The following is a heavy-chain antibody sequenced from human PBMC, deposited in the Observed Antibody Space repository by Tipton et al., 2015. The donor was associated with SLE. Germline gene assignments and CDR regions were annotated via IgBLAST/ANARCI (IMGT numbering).Heavy chain of an antibody. CDR1: GGSISSYY. CDR2: FYYSGST. J-gene: IGHJ4*02. CDR3: ARDRTYFDY. D-gene: IGHD3/OR15-3a*01. V-gene: IGHV4-59*12. Sequence: TLSLTCTVSGGSISSYYWSWIRQPPGKGLEWIGSFYYSGSTNYNPSLKSRVTISLDTSKNQFSLKLSSVTAADTAVYYCARDRTYFDYWGQGTLVTVSS.